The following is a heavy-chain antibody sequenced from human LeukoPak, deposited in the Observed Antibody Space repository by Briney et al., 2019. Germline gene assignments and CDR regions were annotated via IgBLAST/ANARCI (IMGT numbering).Heavy chain of an antibody. D-gene: IGHD1-26*01. Sequence: AGGSLRLSCAASGFTFSSYSMNWVRQAPGKGLEWVSSISSSRSYIYYADSVKGRFTISRDNAKNSLYLQMNSLRAEDTAEYYCARDQKGWEGDWFDPWGQGTLVTVSS. CDR3: ARDQKGWEGDWFDP. CDR2: ISSSRSYI. J-gene: IGHJ5*02. CDR1: GFTFSSYS. V-gene: IGHV3-21*01.